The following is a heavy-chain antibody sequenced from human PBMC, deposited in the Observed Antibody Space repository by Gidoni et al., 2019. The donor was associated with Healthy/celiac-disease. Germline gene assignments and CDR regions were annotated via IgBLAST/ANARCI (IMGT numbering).Heavy chain of an antibody. Sequence: EVQLVESGGVVVQPGGSLRLSCAASGFTFDDYTMHWVRPAPGTGLVWVSLISWDGGSTYYADSVKGRFTIARDNSKNSLYLQMNSLRTEDTALYYCAKDANGVQDYWGQGTLVTVSS. V-gene: IGHV3-43*01. CDR2: ISWDGGST. CDR3: AKDANGVQDY. D-gene: IGHD4-17*01. CDR1: GFTFDDYT. J-gene: IGHJ4*02.